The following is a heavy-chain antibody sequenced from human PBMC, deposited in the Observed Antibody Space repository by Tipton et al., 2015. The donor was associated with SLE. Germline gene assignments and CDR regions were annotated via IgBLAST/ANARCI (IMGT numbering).Heavy chain of an antibody. J-gene: IGHJ4*02. CDR1: GFTFSSYS. D-gene: IGHD4-17*01. CDR2: ISSSSSYI. CDR3: AKGNYGDYPHYFDY. Sequence: SLRLSCAASGFTFSSYSMNWVRQAPGKGLEWVSSISSSSSYIYYADSVKGRFTISRDNAKNTLYLQMNSLRAEDTAVYYCAKGNYGDYPHYFDYWGQGTLVTVSS. V-gene: IGHV3-21*01.